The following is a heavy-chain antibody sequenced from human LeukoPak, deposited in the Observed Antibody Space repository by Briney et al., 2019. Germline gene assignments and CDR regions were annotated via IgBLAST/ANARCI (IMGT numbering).Heavy chain of an antibody. CDR1: GFTFSSYS. V-gene: IGHV3-48*01. J-gene: IGHJ6*03. CDR3: ARDPAGSGPYYYYYYMDV. Sequence: GGSLRLSCAASGFTFSSYSMNWVRQAPGKGLEWVSYISSSSSTIYYADSVKGRFTISRDNAKNSLYLQMNSLRAEDTAVYYCARDPAGSGPYYYYYYMDVWGKGTTVTVSS. D-gene: IGHD3-10*01. CDR2: ISSSSSTI.